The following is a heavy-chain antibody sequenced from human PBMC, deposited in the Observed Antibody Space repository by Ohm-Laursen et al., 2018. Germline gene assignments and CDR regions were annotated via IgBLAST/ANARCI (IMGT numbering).Heavy chain of an antibody. J-gene: IGHJ6*02. CDR3: AKGASQSTIFAAGMDV. CDR1: GFTFSSYT. CDR2: ISASSSTI. Sequence: SLRLSCTASGFTFSSYTMNWVRQAPGKGLEWVSYISASSSTIHYADSVKGRFTISRDNSKNTLYLQMNSLRAEDTAVYYCAKGASQSTIFAAGMDVWGQGTTVTVSS. V-gene: IGHV3-48*01. D-gene: IGHD3-3*01.